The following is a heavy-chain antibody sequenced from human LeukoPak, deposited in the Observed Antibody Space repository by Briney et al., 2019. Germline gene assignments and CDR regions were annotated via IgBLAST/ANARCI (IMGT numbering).Heavy chain of an antibody. CDR3: ARKNRGIIVATRFNWFDP. CDR2: MNPNSGNT. Sequence: GASVTVSCTASGYTFTSYDINWVRQATGQGLEWMGWMNPNSGNTGYAQKFQGRVTMTRNTSISTAYMELSSLRSEDTAVYYCARKNRGIIVATRFNWFDPWGQGTLVTVSS. CDR1: GYTFTSYD. D-gene: IGHD5-12*01. J-gene: IGHJ5*02. V-gene: IGHV1-8*01.